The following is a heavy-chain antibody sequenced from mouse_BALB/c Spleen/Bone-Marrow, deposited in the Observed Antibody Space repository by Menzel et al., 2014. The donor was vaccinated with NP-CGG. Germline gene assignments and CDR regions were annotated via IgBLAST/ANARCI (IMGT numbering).Heavy chain of an antibody. CDR3: ARWHYGNYYYAMDY. D-gene: IGHD2-1*01. V-gene: IGHV1-9*01. Sequence: QVQLQQSGAELMKPGASVKISCKATGYTFSSYWLEWVIQRPGHGLEWIGVILPGSGSFNYNEKFKGKATFTADTSSNIADTQLSSLTSEDSAVYYCARWHYGNYYYAMDYWGQGTSVTVSS. CDR2: ILPGSGSF. CDR1: GYTFSSYW. J-gene: IGHJ4*01.